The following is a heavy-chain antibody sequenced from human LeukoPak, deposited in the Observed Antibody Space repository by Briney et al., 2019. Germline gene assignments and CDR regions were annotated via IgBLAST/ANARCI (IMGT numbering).Heavy chain of an antibody. V-gene: IGHV1-2*02. CDR3: ARDHGSESYFAY. Sequence: ASVKVSCKASGYTFTGYYIHWVRQAPGQGLEWMGWINPNSGGPNYAQKFQGRVTMTRDTSTNTAYMELSRLRSDDTVVYYCARDHGSESYFAYWGQGSLVTVSS. D-gene: IGHD3-10*01. CDR1: GYTFTGYY. J-gene: IGHJ4*02. CDR2: INPNSGGP.